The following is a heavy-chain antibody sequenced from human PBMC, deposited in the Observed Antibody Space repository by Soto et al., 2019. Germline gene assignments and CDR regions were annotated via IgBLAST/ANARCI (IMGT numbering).Heavy chain of an antibody. V-gene: IGHV4-34*01. CDR2: INHSGST. Sequence: QVQLQQWGAGLLKPSETLSLTCAVYGGSFSGYYWSWIRQPPGKGLEWIGEINHSGSTNYNPSLKSLVTISVDTSKNQFSLKLSSVTAADTAVYYCARGRIVVVPAAMRNWFDPWGQGTLVTVSS. CDR1: GGSFSGYY. D-gene: IGHD2-2*01. J-gene: IGHJ5*02. CDR3: ARGRIVVVPAAMRNWFDP.